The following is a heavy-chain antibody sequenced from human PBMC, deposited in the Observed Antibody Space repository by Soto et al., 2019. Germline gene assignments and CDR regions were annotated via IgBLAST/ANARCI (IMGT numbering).Heavy chain of an antibody. CDR3: AKGSGPDY. D-gene: IGHD3-3*01. CDR1: GFTFSSYG. J-gene: IGHJ4*02. V-gene: IGHV3-30*18. Sequence: PGGSLRLSCAASGFTFSSYGRHRVRQAPGKGLEWVAVISYDGSNKYYADSVKGRFTISRDNSKNTLYLQMNSLRAEDTAVYYRAKGSGPDYRGQGTLVTVSS. CDR2: ISYDGSNK.